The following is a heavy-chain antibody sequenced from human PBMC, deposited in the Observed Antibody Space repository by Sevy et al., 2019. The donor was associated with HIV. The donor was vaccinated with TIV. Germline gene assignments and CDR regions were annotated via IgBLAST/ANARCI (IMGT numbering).Heavy chain of an antibody. J-gene: IGHJ6*03. Sequence: SETLSLTCTVSGGSISSYYWSWIRQPPGKGLEWIGYIYYSGSTNYNPSLKSRVTISVDTSKNQFSLKLSSVTAADTAVYYCARVGLWGRAAAGTQLGYYLDVWGKGTTVTVSS. V-gene: IGHV4-59*01. D-gene: IGHD6-13*01. CDR1: GGSISSYY. CDR3: ARVGLWGRAAAGTQLGYYLDV. CDR2: IYYSGST.